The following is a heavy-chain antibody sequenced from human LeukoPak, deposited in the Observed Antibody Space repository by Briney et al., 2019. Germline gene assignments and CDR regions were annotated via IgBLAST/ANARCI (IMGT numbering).Heavy chain of an antibody. J-gene: IGHJ4*02. Sequence: GGSLRLSCAASGFTFSSYSMNWVRQAPGKGLEWVSSISSSSSYIYYADSVKGRFTISRDNSKNTLYLQMNSLRAEDTAVYYCAKDRPRRGAMANDYWGQGTLVTVSS. V-gene: IGHV3-21*04. CDR1: GFTFSSYS. CDR3: AKDRPRRGAMANDY. D-gene: IGHD3-16*01. CDR2: ISSSSSYI.